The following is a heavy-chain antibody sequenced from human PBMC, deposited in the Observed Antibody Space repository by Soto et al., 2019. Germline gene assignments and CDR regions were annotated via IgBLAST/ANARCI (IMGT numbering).Heavy chain of an antibody. CDR2: MNPNSGNT. D-gene: IGHD6-19*01. Sequence: PSVKVSCKASAYTFTSYDINWVRHATGQELEWMGWMNPNSGNTGYAQKFQGRVTMTRNTSISTAYMELSSLRSEDTAVYYCARVSGYGSGWYRHGYWGQGSLVT. CDR1: AYTFTSYD. CDR3: ARVSGYGSGWYRHGY. V-gene: IGHV1-8*01. J-gene: IGHJ4*02.